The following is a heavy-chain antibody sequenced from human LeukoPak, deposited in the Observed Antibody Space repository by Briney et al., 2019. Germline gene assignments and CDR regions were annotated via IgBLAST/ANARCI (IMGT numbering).Heavy chain of an antibody. CDR2: IKSKTDGGTT. CDR1: GFTFTNAW. J-gene: IGHJ1*01. CDR3: TTGYYYDSSGYYS. V-gene: IGHV3-15*01. Sequence: GGSLRLSCAASGFTFTNAWMSWVRQAPGKGVEWVGRIKSKTDGGTTDYAAPVKGRFTISRDDSKNTLYLQMNSLKTEDTAVYYCTTGYYYDSSGYYSWGQGTLVTVSS. D-gene: IGHD3-22*01.